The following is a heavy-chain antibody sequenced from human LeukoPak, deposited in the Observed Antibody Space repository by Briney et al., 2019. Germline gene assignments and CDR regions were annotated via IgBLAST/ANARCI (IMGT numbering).Heavy chain of an antibody. J-gene: IGHJ6*03. CDR3: ARAYIGNSGRYYYYYMDV. Sequence: SETLSLTCAVSDYSISIGYHWGWIRQPQEKGLEWIGNISRSGSTYYSPSLKGRVTMSVDSSKNEFSLNLSSVTAADTAVYYCARAYIGNSGRYYYYYMDVWGKGTTVTVSS. D-gene: IGHD1-26*01. V-gene: IGHV4-38-2*01. CDR2: ISRSGST. CDR1: DYSISIGYH.